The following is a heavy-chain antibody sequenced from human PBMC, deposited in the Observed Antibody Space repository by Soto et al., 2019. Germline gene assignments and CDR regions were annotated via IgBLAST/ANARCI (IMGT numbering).Heavy chain of an antibody. CDR3: ASVTRTCICSSCYRYYYGMDF. CDR2: LFYTGHT. Sequence: SETLSLTCTVSGHSMSNTDYFWGWIRQTPWSDLQWIGSLFYTGHTYYNPSLLSRVTISADTSKNQFFLRLTSVTAADTAVYYCASVTRTCICSSCYRYYYGMDFWGQGTTVTVSS. CDR1: GHSMSNTDYF. V-gene: IGHV4-39*01. D-gene: IGHD2-2*02. J-gene: IGHJ6*02.